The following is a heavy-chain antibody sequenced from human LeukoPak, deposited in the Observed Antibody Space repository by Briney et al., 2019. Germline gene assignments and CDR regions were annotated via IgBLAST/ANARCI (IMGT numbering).Heavy chain of an antibody. J-gene: IGHJ3*02. CDR1: GYTFTGYY. CDR2: INPNSGGT. CDR3: ASLYYYDSSXXFDI. D-gene: IGHD3-22*01. V-gene: IGHV1-2*02. Sequence: ASVKVSCKASGYTFTGYYMHWVRQAPGQGLEWMGWINPNSGGTNYAQKFQGRVTMTRDTSISTAYMELSRLRSDDTAVYYCASLYYYDSSXXFDIWGQGTMVTVSS.